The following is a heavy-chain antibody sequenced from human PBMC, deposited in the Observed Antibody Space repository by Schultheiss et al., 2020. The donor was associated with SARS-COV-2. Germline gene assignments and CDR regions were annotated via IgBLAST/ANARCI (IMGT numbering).Heavy chain of an antibody. D-gene: IGHD5-12*01. CDR3: ANRNSGYADY. J-gene: IGHJ4*02. CDR1: GFTFSNYV. CDR2: ISGDGTNT. V-gene: IGHV3-23*01. Sequence: GGSLRLSCAASGFTFSNYVMSWVRQAPGKGLEWVSAISGDGTNTYYADSVRGRFTISRDNSKNTLYLQMNRLRAEDTAVYYCANRNSGYADYWGQGTLVTVSS.